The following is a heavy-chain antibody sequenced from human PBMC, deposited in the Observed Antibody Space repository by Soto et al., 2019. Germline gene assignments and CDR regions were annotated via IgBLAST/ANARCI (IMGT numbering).Heavy chain of an antibody. CDR1: GDSITSTDYY. D-gene: IGHD3-3*01. CDR2: IYYSGST. Sequence: SETLSLTCTATGDSITSTDYYWGWIRQPPGKGLKWVASIYYSGSTYHNPSLKSRVTISVDTSKNQFSLKVTSVTAADTAVYYCARHWRTGYSTVFGVVMGWFGPWGQGPLVTVSS. J-gene: IGHJ5*02. V-gene: IGHV4-39*01. CDR3: ARHWRTGYSTVFGVVMGWFGP.